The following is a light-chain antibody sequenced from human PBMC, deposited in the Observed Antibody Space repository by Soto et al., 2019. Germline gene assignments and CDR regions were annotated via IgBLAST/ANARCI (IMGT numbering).Light chain of an antibody. V-gene: IGKV3-15*01. CDR1: QSVSSD. CDR3: QHYSNWQTWT. J-gene: IGKJ1*01. CDR2: GAS. Sequence: EIVMTQSPATLSVSPWERATLSCRASQSVSSDLAWYHQRPGQAPRLLIYGASTRATDIPARFSGSGSETEFTLTISSLQSEDFAVYYCQHYSNWQTWTFGQGTKVDIK.